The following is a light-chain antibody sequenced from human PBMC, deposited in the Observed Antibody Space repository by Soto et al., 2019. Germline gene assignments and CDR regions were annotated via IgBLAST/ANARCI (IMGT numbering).Light chain of an antibody. J-gene: IGKJ1*01. CDR1: QSVSSN. CDR3: QQYNNWPRT. V-gene: IGKV3-15*01. Sequence: EIVMTQSPATLSVSPGERATISCRASQSVSSNLAWYQQQPGQAPRILIYGASTRATGIPARFSGSGSGTEFTLTISSLQSEDFAVYYCQQYNNWPRTFGQGTKVDIK. CDR2: GAS.